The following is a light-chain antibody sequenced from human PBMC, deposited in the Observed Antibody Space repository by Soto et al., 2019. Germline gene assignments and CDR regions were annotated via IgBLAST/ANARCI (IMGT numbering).Light chain of an antibody. CDR3: QQRSNWPLFV. Sequence: EIVLTQSPATLSLSPGERATLSCRASQSVSSYLAWYQQKPGQAPRLLIYDASTRATGIPAWFSGSRSGTDFAINISSLDSEDLAVYYWQQRSNWPLFVFGPGTKVD. CDR1: QSVSSY. CDR2: DAS. J-gene: IGKJ3*01. V-gene: IGKV3-11*01.